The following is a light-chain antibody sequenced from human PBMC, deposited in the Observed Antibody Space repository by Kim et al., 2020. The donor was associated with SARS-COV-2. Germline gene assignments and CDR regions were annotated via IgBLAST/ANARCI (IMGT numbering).Light chain of an antibody. CDR2: YDT. Sequence: APGKTASISCGGDNIGVKSVHWYQQKQGQAPVVVIHYDTDRPSGIPERFSGSNSGNTATLTITGVEAGDEADYYCQVWDNSRVHLVFGGGTQLTVL. CDR3: QVWDNSRVHLV. J-gene: IGLJ2*01. CDR1: NIGVKS. V-gene: IGLV3-21*04.